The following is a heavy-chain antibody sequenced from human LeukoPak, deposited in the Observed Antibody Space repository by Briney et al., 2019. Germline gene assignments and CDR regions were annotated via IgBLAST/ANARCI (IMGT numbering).Heavy chain of an antibody. V-gene: IGHV3-30*18. J-gene: IGHJ4*02. Sequence: GGSLRLSCAVSGFNFSSFGMHWVRQAPGKGLEWLAFILFDGSNTCYADSVKGRFTISRDNSKNTLYLHVNSLRADDTAVYYCAKGRAKYYYDSTAYYILDFWGQGTLVTVPS. CDR1: GFNFSSFG. D-gene: IGHD3-22*01. CDR2: ILFDGSNT. CDR3: AKGRAKYYYDSTAYYILDF.